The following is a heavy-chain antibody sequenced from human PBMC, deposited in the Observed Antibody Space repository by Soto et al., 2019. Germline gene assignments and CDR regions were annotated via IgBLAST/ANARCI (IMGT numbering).Heavy chain of an antibody. CDR1: GGSISSHY. CDR3: ARGSTKIRGIAVAGDAFDI. Sequence: SETLSLTCTVSGGSISSHYWTWIWIRQLPGRGLEWVGYIYDSVKTKYNPSLKSRVTISVDTSKNQFSLKLSSVTAADTAVYYCARGSTKIRGIAVAGDAFDIWGQGTMVTVSS. J-gene: IGHJ3*02. D-gene: IGHD6-19*01. CDR2: IYDSVKT. V-gene: IGHV4-59*11.